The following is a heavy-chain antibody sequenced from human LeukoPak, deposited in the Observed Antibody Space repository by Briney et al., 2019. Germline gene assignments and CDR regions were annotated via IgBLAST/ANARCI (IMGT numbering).Heavy chain of an antibody. CDR1: GGSISGSSYY. J-gene: IGHJ4*02. CDR3: GRQFDC. V-gene: IGHV4-39*01. Sequence: PSETLSLTCTVSGGSISGSSYYWGWIRQPPGKGLEWIGGIHYSESSDYNPSLKSRVTISIDTSRNQFSLRLSSVTAADTAVYYCGRQFDCWGQGTLVTVSS. CDR2: IHYSESS.